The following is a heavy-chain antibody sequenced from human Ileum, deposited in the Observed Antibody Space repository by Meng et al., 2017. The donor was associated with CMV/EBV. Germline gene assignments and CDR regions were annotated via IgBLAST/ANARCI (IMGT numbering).Heavy chain of an antibody. D-gene: IGHD6-19*01. Sequence: QVEIVVSGGRLVKPGTSLRLSCAASGFDFDDYYMSWIRQVPGKGLEWVSYISNTGTYIKYADSVKGRFTISRDNAKNLLYLEMNRLGAEDTAVYFCARGRSPQAVAAAFDSWGQGTLVTVSS. CDR2: ISNTGTYI. J-gene: IGHJ4*02. CDR1: GFDFDDYY. V-gene: IGHV3-11*05. CDR3: ARGRSPQAVAAAFDS.